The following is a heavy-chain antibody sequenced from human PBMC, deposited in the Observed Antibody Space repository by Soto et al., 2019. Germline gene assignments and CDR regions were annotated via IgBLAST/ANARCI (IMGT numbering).Heavy chain of an antibody. V-gene: IGHV3-7*03. CDR1: GFTFSSYW. J-gene: IGHJ6*02. CDR3: AREGYCSSTSCYSGNYYYYYGMDV. D-gene: IGHD2-2*01. Sequence: SLRLSCAASGFTFSSYWMSWVRQAPGKGLEWVANIKQDGSEKYYVDSVKGRFTISRDNAKNSLYLQMNSLRAEDTAVYYCAREGYCSSTSCYSGNYYYYYGMDVWGQGTTVTVSS. CDR2: IKQDGSEK.